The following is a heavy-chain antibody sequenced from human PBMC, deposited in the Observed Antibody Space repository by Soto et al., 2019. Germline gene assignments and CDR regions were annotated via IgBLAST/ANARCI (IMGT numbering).Heavy chain of an antibody. CDR1: GYSFTIYW. CDR2: IYPGDSDT. J-gene: IGHJ6*02. V-gene: IGHV5-51*01. D-gene: IGHD2-21*02. Sequence: GESLKICCNGAGYSFTIYWIGWVRQMPGKGLEWMGIIYPGDSDTRYSPSFQGQVTISADKSISTAYLQWSSLKASDTAMYYCARSYCGGDCYSRYYGMDVWGQGTTVTVSS. CDR3: ARSYCGGDCYSRYYGMDV.